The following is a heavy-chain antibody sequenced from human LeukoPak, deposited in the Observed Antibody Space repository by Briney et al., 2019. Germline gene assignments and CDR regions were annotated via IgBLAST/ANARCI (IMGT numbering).Heavy chain of an antibody. V-gene: IGHV1-2*04. J-gene: IGHJ4*02. D-gene: IGHD3-16*02. CDR1: GYTFTSYG. CDR2: INPYSGGT. Sequence: GASVKVSCKASGYTFTSYGLSWVRQAPGQGLEWMGWINPYSGGTNYAQKFKGWVTLTRDTSINKTYMELSRLASDVTAVYFCARGTPGSYLGFWGQGTLVTVSP. CDR3: ARGTPGSYLGF.